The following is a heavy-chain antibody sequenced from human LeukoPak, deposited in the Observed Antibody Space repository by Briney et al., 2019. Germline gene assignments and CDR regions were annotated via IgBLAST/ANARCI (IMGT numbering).Heavy chain of an antibody. CDR3: ARDRIPAASDY. CDR1: GFTFSSYS. CDR2: ISSSSSYI. J-gene: IGHJ4*02. V-gene: IGHV3-21*01. Sequence: GSLRLSWAASGFTFSSYSMNWVRQAPGKGLKWVSSISSSSSYIYYADSVKGRFTISRDNAKNSLYLQMNSLRAEDTAVYYCARDRIPAASDYWGQGTLVTVSS. D-gene: IGHD2-2*01.